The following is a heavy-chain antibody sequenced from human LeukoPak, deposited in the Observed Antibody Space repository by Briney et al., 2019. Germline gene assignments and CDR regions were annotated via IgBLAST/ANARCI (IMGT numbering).Heavy chain of an antibody. CDR2: INPNSGGT. V-gene: IGHV1-2*02. Sequence: ASVKVSCKASGYTFTGYYMHWVRQAPGQGLEWMGWINPNSGGTNYAQKFQGRVTMTRDTSISTAYMELSRLRSDDTAVYYCAREYRSGGSCYSAYWGQGTLVTVSS. CDR3: AREYRSGGSCYSAY. J-gene: IGHJ4*02. CDR1: GYTFTGYY. D-gene: IGHD2-15*01.